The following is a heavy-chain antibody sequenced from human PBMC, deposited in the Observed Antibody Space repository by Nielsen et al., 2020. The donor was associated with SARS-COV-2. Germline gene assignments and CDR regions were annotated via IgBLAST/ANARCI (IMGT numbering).Heavy chain of an antibody. V-gene: IGHV3-11*05. D-gene: IGHD3-16*01. J-gene: IGHJ4*02. Sequence: GGSLRLSCAASGFMFSDYYVSWIRQAPGKGLEWISYISSTFYINYADSVRGRFTISRDNEKNTVYLQMNSLGVEDTAVYFCAREGRRLPLDYWGQGTLVTVSS. CDR2: ISSTFYI. CDR1: GFMFSDYY. CDR3: AREGRRLPLDY.